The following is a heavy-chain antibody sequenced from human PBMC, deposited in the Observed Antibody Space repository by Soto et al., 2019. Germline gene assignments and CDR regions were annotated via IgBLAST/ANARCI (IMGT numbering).Heavy chain of an antibody. J-gene: IGHJ4*02. CDR1: GFTFSKYA. CDR3: AKQGGYSFDY. Sequence: PGGSLRLSCEASGFTFSKYAMIWVRQAPGKGQEWVSAISGSGGSTYYADSVKGRFTISRDNPKNTLYLQMNSLRAEDTAVYYCAKQGGYSFDYWGQGTLVTVSS. D-gene: IGHD3-22*01. V-gene: IGHV3-23*01. CDR2: ISGSGGST.